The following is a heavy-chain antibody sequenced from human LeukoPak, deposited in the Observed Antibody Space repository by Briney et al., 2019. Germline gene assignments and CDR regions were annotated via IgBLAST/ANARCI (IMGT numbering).Heavy chain of an antibody. CDR3: ARASRGYNHLGLGY. Sequence: GGSLRLSCAASGFTFSSYGMHWVRQAPGKGLEWVAVISYDGRNKYYGDSVKGRFTISRDNSKNTLYLQMNGLRAEDTAVYYCARASRGYNHLGLGYWGQGTPVTVSS. CDR2: ISYDGRNK. CDR1: GFTFSSYG. V-gene: IGHV3-30*03. J-gene: IGHJ4*02. D-gene: IGHD5-18*01.